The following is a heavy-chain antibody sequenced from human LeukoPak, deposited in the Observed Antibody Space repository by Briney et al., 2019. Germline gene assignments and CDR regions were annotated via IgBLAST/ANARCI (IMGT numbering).Heavy chain of an antibody. J-gene: IGHJ5*02. V-gene: IGHV5-10-1*01. CDR2: IDPSDSYT. Sequence: GESLEISCQGPGYSFTSYWISWVRQMPGKGLEWRGRIDPSDSYTNYSPSFQGDVTISADKSISPAHLQWSSPKASDTGMYYCARLHRVLWVRETQNWFDPWGQGTLVTVPS. CDR3: ARLHRVLWVRETQNWFDP. CDR1: GYSFTSYW. D-gene: IGHD3-10*01.